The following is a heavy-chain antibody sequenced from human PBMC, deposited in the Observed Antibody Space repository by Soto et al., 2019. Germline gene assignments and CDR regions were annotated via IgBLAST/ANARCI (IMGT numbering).Heavy chain of an antibody. CDR2: FRESGGTT. CDR3: ANDSPWAIVSPTRDY. CDR1: GFTFSSSA. D-gene: IGHD3-16*02. J-gene: IGHJ4*02. V-gene: IGHV3-23*01. Sequence: VQLSESGGGLVQPGGSLRLSCAASGFTFSSSAMSWVRQAPGKGLEWVSTFRESGGTTHYADSVKGRFTISSDTSKNILYLPMNSLRAEDTAVYYCANDSPWAIVSPTRDYWGQGALVTVSS.